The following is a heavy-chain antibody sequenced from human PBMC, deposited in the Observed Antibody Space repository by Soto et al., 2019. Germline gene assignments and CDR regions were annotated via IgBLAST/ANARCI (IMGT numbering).Heavy chain of an antibody. J-gene: IGHJ6*02. CDR1: GYTFAGRY. V-gene: IGHV1-2*06. Sequence: ASVKVSCKASGYTFAGRYIHWVRQAPGQGLEWMGRINPNSGDTNYAQKFQGRVTVTRDTSISTAYMELTSLGSDDTAVYFCAKEAENYFYYGMDVWGQGTTVTVSS. CDR2: INPNSGDT. CDR3: AKEAENYFYYGMDV.